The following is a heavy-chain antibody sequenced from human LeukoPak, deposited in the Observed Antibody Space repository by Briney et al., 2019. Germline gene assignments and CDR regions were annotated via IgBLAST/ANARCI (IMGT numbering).Heavy chain of an antibody. Sequence: ASVKVSCKASGYTFTNYGISWVRQTPGEGLEWMGWINAYTGNTNYAQKFQGRVTMTTDTSTSTAYMELRNLRSDDTAVYYCASLEYYAGYWGQGTLVTVSS. J-gene: IGHJ4*02. CDR2: INAYTGNT. CDR3: ASLEYYAGY. V-gene: IGHV1-18*04. CDR1: GYTFTNYG.